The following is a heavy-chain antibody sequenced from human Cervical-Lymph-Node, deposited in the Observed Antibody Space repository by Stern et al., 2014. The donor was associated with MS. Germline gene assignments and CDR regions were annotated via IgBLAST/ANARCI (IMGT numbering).Heavy chain of an antibody. CDR2: FIPILGLG. CDR3: ARGVVSNRAAATLHNLFDP. J-gene: IGHJ5*02. CDR1: GGTFSSSYA. V-gene: IGHV1-69*04. Sequence: QVQLVQSGAEVKKPGSSLNVSCKTSGGTFSSSYAITWLRQAPGQGLEWMVRFIPILGLGNDAQKFQGRVIITADKSTSTTYMELSSLRSEDTAVYYCARGVVSNRAAATLHNLFDPGGQGTLGTVS. D-gene: IGHD2-15*01.